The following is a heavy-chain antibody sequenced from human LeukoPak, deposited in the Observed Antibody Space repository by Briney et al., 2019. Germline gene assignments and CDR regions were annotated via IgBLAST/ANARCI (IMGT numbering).Heavy chain of an antibody. Sequence: GGSLRLSCAASGFTFTNAWMTWVRRAPGKGLEWVGRIKSKTDGGTIEYAAPVKGRFIISRDDSKNTLYLQMTSLKTEDTAVYYCAKGYYAPGSSLSAFDCWGQGTLVTVSS. CDR1: GFTFTNAW. V-gene: IGHV3-15*01. CDR3: AKGYYAPGSSLSAFDC. J-gene: IGHJ4*02. CDR2: IKSKTDGGTI. D-gene: IGHD3-10*01.